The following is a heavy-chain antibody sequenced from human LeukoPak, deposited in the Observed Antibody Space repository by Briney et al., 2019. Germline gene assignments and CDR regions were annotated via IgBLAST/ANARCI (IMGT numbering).Heavy chain of an antibody. CDR2: ISPNNGSR. CDR1: GYTFTSYY. J-gene: IGHJ4*02. CDR3: ARTASAGTLGGVDGC. V-gene: IGHV1-46*01. D-gene: IGHD6-19*01. Sequence: ASVKVSCKASGYTFTSYYMHWVRQAPGQGLEWMGIISPNNGSRSYAQKFQGRVTMTRDMSTSTVYMELSSLRSEDTAVYYCARTASAGTLGGVDGCWGQGTLVTVSS.